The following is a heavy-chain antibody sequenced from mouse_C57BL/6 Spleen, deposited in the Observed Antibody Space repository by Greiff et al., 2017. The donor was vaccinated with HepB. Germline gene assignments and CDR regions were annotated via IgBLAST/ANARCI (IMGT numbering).Heavy chain of an antibody. CDR3: TGGTTVVAGRYFDV. CDR1: GFTFSNYW. V-gene: IGHV6-3*01. CDR2: IRLKSDNYAT. Sequence: EVKVVESGGGLVQPGGSMKLSCVASGFTFSNYWMNWVRQSPEKGLEWVAQIRLKSDNYATHYAESVKGRFTISRDDSKSSVYLQMNNLRAEDTGIYYCTGGTTVVAGRYFDVWGTGTTVTVSS. J-gene: IGHJ1*03. D-gene: IGHD1-1*01.